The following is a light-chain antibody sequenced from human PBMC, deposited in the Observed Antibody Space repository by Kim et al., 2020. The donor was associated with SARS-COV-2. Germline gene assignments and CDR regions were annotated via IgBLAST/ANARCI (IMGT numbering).Light chain of an antibody. J-gene: IGLJ2*01. CDR2: DVS. V-gene: IGLV2-11*01. CDR1: SSDVGGYNY. Sequence: QSALTQPRSVSGSPGQSVTISCTGTSSDVGGYNYVSWYQQHPGKVPKLIIHDVSARPSGVPDRFSGSKSGNTASLTISGLQAEDEADYYCCSYADRYIAIFGGGTQLTFL. CDR3: CSYADRYIAI.